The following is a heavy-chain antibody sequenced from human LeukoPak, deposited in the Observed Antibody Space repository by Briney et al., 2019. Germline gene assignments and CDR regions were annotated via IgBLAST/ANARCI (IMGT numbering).Heavy chain of an antibody. CDR2: IYYSGST. V-gene: IGHV4-31*02. Sequence: YWSWIRQPPGKGLEWIGYIYYSGSTYYNPSLKSRVTISVDTSKNQFSLKLSSVTAADTAVYYCARHSGSYYFDYWGQGTLVTVSS. D-gene: IGHD1-26*01. CDR1: Y. CDR3: ARHSGSYYFDY. J-gene: IGHJ4*02.